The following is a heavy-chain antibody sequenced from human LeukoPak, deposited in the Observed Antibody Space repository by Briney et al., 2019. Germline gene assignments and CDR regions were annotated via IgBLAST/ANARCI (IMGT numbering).Heavy chain of an antibody. Sequence: GGSLRLSCVASGFTFSSYAMSWVRQAPARGLEWVASLRGDGSTFYSASVKGRFTLSRDESRNTVYLHLSYMRVEDKAVYYCAKASWVSSADAVLWGQGTPVTVSS. CDR2: LRGDGST. V-gene: IGHV3-23*01. CDR3: AKASWVSSADAVL. D-gene: IGHD3-16*01. CDR1: GFTFSSYA. J-gene: IGHJ4*02.